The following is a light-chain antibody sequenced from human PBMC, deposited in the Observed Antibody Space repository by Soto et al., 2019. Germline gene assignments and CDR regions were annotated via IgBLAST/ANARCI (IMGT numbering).Light chain of an antibody. CDR2: GAS. V-gene: IGKV3D-15*01. CDR1: QSVSSN. CDR3: QQYNNWTQT. J-gene: IGKJ2*01. Sequence: EIVMTQSPATLSVSPGERATLSCRASQSVSSNLAWYQQKPGQAPRLLIYGASTRATGIPDRFSGSESGTYITLTISRLQSEDFAVYHCQQYNNWTQTLGQGTMLEMK.